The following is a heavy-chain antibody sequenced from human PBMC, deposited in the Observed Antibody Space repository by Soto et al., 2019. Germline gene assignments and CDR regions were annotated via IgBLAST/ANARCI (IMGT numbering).Heavy chain of an antibody. J-gene: IGHJ5*02. D-gene: IGHD6-19*01. CDR3: ATTVAGRGGWFDP. V-gene: IGHV3-23*01. Sequence: GGSLRLSCAASGFTFSSYAMSWVRQAPGKGLEWVSAISGSGGSTYYADSVKGRFTISRGNSKNTLYLQMNSLRAEDTAVYYCATTVAGRGGWFDPWGQGTLVTVSS. CDR1: GFTFSSYA. CDR2: ISGSGGST.